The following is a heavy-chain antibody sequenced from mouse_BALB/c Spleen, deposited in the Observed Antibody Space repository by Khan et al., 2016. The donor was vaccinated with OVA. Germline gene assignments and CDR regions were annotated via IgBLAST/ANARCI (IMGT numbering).Heavy chain of an antibody. CDR1: GYTFTSYY. J-gene: IGHJ3*01. V-gene: IGHV1S81*02. D-gene: IGHD2-2*01. Sequence: VQLQQSGAELVKPGASVRLSCKASGYTFTSYYLYWVKQRPGQGLEWIGDINPSSGGTNFNEKFKSKATLTVDKSSSTAYIQLNSLTSEDSAVYDCTRVGYGSFAYWGQGTLVTGSA. CDR3: TRVGYGSFAY. CDR2: INPSSGGT.